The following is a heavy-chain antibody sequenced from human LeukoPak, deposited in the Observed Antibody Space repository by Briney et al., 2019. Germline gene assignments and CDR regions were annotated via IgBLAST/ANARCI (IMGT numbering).Heavy chain of an antibody. D-gene: IGHD1-26*01. CDR3: ARSFSEKFYFES. Sequence: SETLSLTCAVSGGSISSSNWWSWVRQPPGKGLEWIGRIYASGKTDYNPYTPSLKSRVAMSLDTSKNQVSLYLTSVTAADTAVYFCARSFSEKFYFESWGQGTLVTVSS. CDR1: GGSISSSNW. CDR2: IYASGKT. J-gene: IGHJ4*02. V-gene: IGHV4-4*02.